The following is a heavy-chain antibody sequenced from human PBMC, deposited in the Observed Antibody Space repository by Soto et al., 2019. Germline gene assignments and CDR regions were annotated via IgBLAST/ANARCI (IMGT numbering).Heavy chain of an antibody. V-gene: IGHV3-23*01. CDR1: GLSFSVYA. D-gene: IGHD2-8*01. CDR2: TIGILDQT. J-gene: IGHJ5*02. Sequence: EVQLLQSGGGLLQPGGSLRLSCVDSGLSFSVYAFNWVRQAPGKGLEWVSTIGILDQTYYAGSVKGRFIISRDNSKSTVHIPMYRLRAVYTVMYYCARDLINRNGLFDWFEPWGQGTLVTVSS. CDR3: ARDLINRNGLFDWFEP.